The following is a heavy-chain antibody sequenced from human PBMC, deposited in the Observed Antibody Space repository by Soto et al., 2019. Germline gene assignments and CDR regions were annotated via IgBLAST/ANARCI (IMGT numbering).Heavy chain of an antibody. Sequence: GGSLRLSCAASGFTFSSYWMHWVRQAPGKGLVWVSRINSDGSSTSYADSVKGRFTISRDNAKNTLYLQMNSLRAEDTAVYYCERSRGYCSSTSCSQFGDCGQGTPVTVYS. D-gene: IGHD2-2*01. V-gene: IGHV3-74*01. CDR3: ERSRGYCSSTSCSQFGD. CDR1: GFTFSSYW. CDR2: INSDGSST. J-gene: IGHJ4*02.